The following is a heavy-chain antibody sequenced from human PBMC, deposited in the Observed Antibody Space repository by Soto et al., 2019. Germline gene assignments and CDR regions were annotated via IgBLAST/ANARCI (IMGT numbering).Heavy chain of an antibody. J-gene: IGHJ6*02. CDR2: IKQEGSEK. D-gene: IGHD3-3*01. CDR1: GFTFSSYW. CDR3: ARDDLSYYYFWSGQGPRHREGYNYDGMDV. V-gene: IGHV3-7*01. Sequence: PGSSLRLSYAASGFTFSSYWMSWVRQAPGKGLERVANIKQEGSEKYYVDTVKGRFTISRDNAKNSLYLQMNSLRAEDTAVYYCARDDLSYYYFWSGQGPRHREGYNYDGMDVWGQGTTVTSSS.